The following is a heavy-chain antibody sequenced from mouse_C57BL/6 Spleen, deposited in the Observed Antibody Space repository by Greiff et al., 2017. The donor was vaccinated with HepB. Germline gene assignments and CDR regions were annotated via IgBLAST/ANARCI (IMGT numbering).Heavy chain of an antibody. J-gene: IGHJ2*01. Sequence: VQLQQSGAELVRPGASVTLSCKASGYTFTDYEMHWVKQTPVHGLEWIGAIDPETGGTAYNQKFKGKAILTADKSSSTAYMELRSLTSEDSAVYYCTRGGNSRDYWGQGTTLTVSS. CDR1: GYTFTDYE. D-gene: IGHD1-1*01. V-gene: IGHV1-15*01. CDR3: TRGGNSRDY. CDR2: IDPETGGT.